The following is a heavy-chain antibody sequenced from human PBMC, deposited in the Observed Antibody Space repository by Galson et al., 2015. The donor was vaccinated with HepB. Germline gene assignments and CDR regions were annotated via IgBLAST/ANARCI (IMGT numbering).Heavy chain of an antibody. D-gene: IGHD2-21*02. Sequence: SLRLSCAASGFTVSSNSMSWVRQAPGKGLEWVSVTYSDGKTYYADSVKGRFTISRDTSKNTLYLQMNSLRAEDTAVYYCARASGCTSSLCYYGLFDYWGQGTLVTVSS. CDR3: ARASGCTSSLCYYGLFDY. V-gene: IGHV3-53*01. J-gene: IGHJ4*02. CDR1: GFTVSSNS. CDR2: TYSDGKT.